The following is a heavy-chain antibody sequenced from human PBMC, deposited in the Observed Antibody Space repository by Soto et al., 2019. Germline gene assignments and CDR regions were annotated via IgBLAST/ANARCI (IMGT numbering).Heavy chain of an antibody. CDR1: GFTFSDYY. J-gene: IGHJ4*01. CDR3: ARDGTEYYGEYYDY. D-gene: IGHD4-17*01. V-gene: IGHV3-11*01. CDR2: IGTRGNTK. Sequence: QVQLVESGGGLVKPGGSLRLSCATSGFTFSDYYMSWIRQAPGKGLEWVSYIGTRGNTKYYADSVRGRFTISRDNAKNSLYLQMNSLRADDTAVYYCARDGTEYYGEYYDYWGHGIPVTGSP.